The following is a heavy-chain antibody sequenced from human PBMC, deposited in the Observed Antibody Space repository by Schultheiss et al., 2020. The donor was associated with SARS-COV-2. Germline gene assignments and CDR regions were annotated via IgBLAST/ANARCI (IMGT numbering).Heavy chain of an antibody. CDR3: AREPIRTYSSSSKDY. CDR1: GGSISGDY. J-gene: IGHJ4*02. CDR2: ISDSGST. D-gene: IGHD6-6*01. V-gene: IGHV4-59*12. Sequence: SETLSLTCTVSGGSISGDYWSWIRQPPGKGLEWIGYISDSGSTNYNPSLKSRVTISVDTSKNQFSLKLSSVTAADTAVYYCAREPIRTYSSSSKDYWGQGTLVTVSS.